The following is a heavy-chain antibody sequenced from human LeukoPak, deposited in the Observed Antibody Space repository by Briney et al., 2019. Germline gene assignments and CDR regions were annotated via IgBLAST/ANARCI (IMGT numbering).Heavy chain of an antibody. J-gene: IGHJ6*03. CDR2: ISGYDDYT. Sequence: ASVKVSCKASGYTFTKYGITWVRQAPGQGLEWMGWISGYDDYTSYAQKFQDRVTMTTDTSTTTAYMELRSLRSDDTAIYYCARAWVGDVLTAYTHYYYYYYMDVWAEGPRSSSP. CDR3: ARAWVGDVLTAYTHYYYYYYMDV. D-gene: IGHD3-9*01. CDR1: GYTFTKYG. V-gene: IGHV1-18*01.